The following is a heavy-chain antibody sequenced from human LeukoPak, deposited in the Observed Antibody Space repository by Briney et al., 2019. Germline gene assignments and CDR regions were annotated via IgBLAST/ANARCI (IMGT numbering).Heavy chain of an antibody. CDR3: AKDGTRLQCYYGSGKSNWFDS. Sequence: GGSLRLSCADSGLTISNNWMSWVRQAPGKGLEWVTFIRYDGSDKYYADSVKGRFTISRDNSKNTLYLQMNSLSTEDTAVYYCAKDGTRLQCYYGSGKSNWFDSWGQGTLVTVSS. CDR1: GLTISNNW. CDR2: IRYDGSDK. D-gene: IGHD3-10*01. V-gene: IGHV3-30*02. J-gene: IGHJ5*01.